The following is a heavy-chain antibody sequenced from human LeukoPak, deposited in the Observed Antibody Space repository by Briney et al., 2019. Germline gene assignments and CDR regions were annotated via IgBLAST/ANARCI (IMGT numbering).Heavy chain of an antibody. CDR2: IWYDGSNK. D-gene: IGHD2-2*01. V-gene: IGHV3-33*01. Sequence: GGSLRLSCAASGFTFSSYGMHWVRQAPGKGLEWVAVIWYDGSNKYYADSVKGRFTISRDNSKNTLYLQMNSLRAEDTAVYYCARGKYCSSTSCYFHYYYYGMDVWGQGTTVTVSS. CDR3: ARGKYCSSTSCYFHYYYYGMDV. CDR1: GFTFSSYG. J-gene: IGHJ6*02.